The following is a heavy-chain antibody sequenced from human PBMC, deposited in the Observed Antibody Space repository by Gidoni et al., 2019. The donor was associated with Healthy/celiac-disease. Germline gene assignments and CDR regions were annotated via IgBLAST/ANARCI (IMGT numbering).Heavy chain of an antibody. CDR1: GYTFTSYD. D-gene: IGHD6-13*01. Sequence: QVQLVQSGAEVKKPGASVKVSCKASGYTFTSYDINWVRQATGQGLEWMGWMKPNSGNTGYAQKFQGRVTMTRNTSISTAYMELSSLRSEDTAVYYCAREDSSSWYMAAIWFDPWGQGTLVTVSS. J-gene: IGHJ5*02. CDR2: MKPNSGNT. V-gene: IGHV1-8*01. CDR3: AREDSSSWYMAAIWFDP.